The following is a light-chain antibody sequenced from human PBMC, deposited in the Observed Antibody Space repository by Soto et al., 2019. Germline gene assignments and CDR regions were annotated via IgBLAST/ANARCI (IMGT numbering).Light chain of an antibody. CDR1: QDITTY. Sequence: DIQMTQSPPSLSASVGDRVTIACQASQDITTYLNWYQQKPGKAPKLLIYDVSNLETGVPSRFSGSGSGTDFSFTINSLQPADIATYYCQQYDDAPFTFGPGTKVDIK. CDR2: DVS. CDR3: QQYDDAPFT. J-gene: IGKJ3*01. V-gene: IGKV1-33*01.